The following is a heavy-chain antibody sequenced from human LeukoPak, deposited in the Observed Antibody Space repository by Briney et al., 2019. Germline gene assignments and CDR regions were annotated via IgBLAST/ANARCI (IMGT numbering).Heavy chain of an antibody. V-gene: IGHV4-4*07. J-gene: IGHJ5*02. CDR3: ARVVEHYYGSGERSDWFDP. CDR2: IYTSGST. D-gene: IGHD3-10*01. CDR1: GGSISSYY. Sequence: PSETLSITCTVSGGSISSYYWSWIRQPAGKGLEWIGRIYTSGSTNYNPPLKSRVTMSVDTSKNQFSLKLSSVTAADTAVYYCARVVEHYYGSGERSDWFDPWGQGTLVTVSS.